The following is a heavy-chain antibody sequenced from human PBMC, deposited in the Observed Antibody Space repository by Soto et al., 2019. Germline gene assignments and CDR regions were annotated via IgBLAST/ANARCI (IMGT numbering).Heavy chain of an antibody. CDR1: GGSISSGGYY. J-gene: IGHJ4*02. CDR3: ARVRSVACHIDY. Sequence: PSETLSLTCTVSGGSISSGGYYWSWIRQHPGKGLEWIGYIYYSGSTYYNPSLKSRVTISVDTSKNQFSLKLSSVTAADTAVYYCARVRSVACHIDYWGQGTLVTVSS. V-gene: IGHV4-31*03. CDR2: IYYSGST. D-gene: IGHD6-19*01.